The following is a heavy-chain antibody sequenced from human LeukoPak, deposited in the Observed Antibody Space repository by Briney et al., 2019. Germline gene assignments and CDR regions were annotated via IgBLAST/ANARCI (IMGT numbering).Heavy chain of an antibody. CDR1: GDRVSSNSDA. V-gene: IGHV6-1*01. D-gene: IGHD3-10*01. J-gene: IGHJ5*02. CDR3: ASDRREITMDSISFDP. Sequence: SQTLSLTCSISGDRVSSNSDAWNWIRQSPSKGLEWLGRTYYRCKRYNDSEASVKSRITINPDTSKNQSSLQLNSVTPEDTAVYYCASDRREITMDSISFDPWGQGTLVTVSS. CDR2: TYYRCKRYN.